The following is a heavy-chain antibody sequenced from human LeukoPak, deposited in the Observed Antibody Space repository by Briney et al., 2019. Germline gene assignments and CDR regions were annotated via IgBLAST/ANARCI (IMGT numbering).Heavy chain of an antibody. CDR3: ARGGSGYSYGIQIINWYFDL. D-gene: IGHD5-18*01. J-gene: IGHJ2*01. CDR2: IYYSGST. Sequence: SETLSLTCTVSGGSINSRSYYWGWIRQPPGKGLEWIGSIYYSGSTYYNPSLKSRVTISVDTSKNQFSLKLSSVTAADTAVYYCARGGSGYSYGIQIINWYFDLWGRGTLVTVS. V-gene: IGHV4-39*07. CDR1: GGSINSRSYY.